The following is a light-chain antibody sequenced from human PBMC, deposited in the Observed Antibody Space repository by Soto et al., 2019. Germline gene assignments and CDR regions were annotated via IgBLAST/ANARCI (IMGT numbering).Light chain of an antibody. V-gene: IGKV3-15*01. CDR2: SAS. J-gene: IGKJ1*01. Sequence: TVLTQSPVTLSVSPGERATLSCRASQSVISNLAWYQQKPGQAPRLVIYSASTRATGIPARFSGSGSGTEFTLTISGLQSEEFAVYYCHQYNDWPPWTFGQGTKVEIK. CDR1: QSVISN. CDR3: HQYNDWPPWT.